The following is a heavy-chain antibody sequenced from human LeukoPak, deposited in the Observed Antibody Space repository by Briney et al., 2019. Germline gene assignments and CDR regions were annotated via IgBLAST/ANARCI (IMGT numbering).Heavy chain of an antibody. J-gene: IGHJ6*03. CDR2: INHSGST. CDR3: ASTRAGRLYYYYMDV. Sequence: KPSETLSLTCAVYGGSFSGYYWSWIRQPPGKGLEWIGEINHSGSTNYNPSLKSRVTISVDTSKNQFSLKVSSVTAADTSVYYCASTRAGRLYYYYMDVWGKGTTVTVSS. V-gene: IGHV4-34*01. D-gene: IGHD6-19*01. CDR1: GGSFSGYY.